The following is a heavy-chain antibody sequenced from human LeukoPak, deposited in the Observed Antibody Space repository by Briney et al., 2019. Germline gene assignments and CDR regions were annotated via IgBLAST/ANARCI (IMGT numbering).Heavy chain of an antibody. CDR1: GFTFSSYG. CDR2: ISYDGSNK. Sequence: GGSLRLSCAASGFTFSSYGMHWVRQAPGKGLEWVAVISYDGSNKYYADSVKGRFTISRHNSKNTLYLQMNSLRAEDTAVYYCAKGAQWLEYWGQGTLVTVSS. D-gene: IGHD6-19*01. CDR3: AKGAQWLEY. J-gene: IGHJ4*02. V-gene: IGHV3-30*18.